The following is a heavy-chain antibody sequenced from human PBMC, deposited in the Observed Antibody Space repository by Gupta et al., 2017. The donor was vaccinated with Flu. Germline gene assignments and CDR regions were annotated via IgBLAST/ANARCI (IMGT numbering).Heavy chain of an antibody. CDR3: ARSWEGEKVRNGMDV. V-gene: IGHV1-2*02. CDR2: IHPKSGAT. J-gene: IGHJ6*02. Sequence: QVHLVQSGAEVKKPGASVTVSCQASGYTLTTYFFHWVRQAPGQGLEWMGWIHPKSGATNHAQNFQGRLTMTRDTSINTIYMEMNSLTSDDTAVYYCARSWEGEKVRNGMDVWGQGTTVTVSS. D-gene: IGHD1-26*01. CDR1: GYTLTTYF.